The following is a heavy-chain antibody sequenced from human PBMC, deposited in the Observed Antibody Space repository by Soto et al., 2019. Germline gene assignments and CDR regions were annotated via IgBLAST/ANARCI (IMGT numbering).Heavy chain of an antibody. CDR3: ARGASRVVVVPARYYYYMDV. J-gene: IGHJ6*03. CDR1: GGSISSYY. Sequence: QVQLQESGPGLVKPSETLSLTCTVSGGSISSYYWSWIRQPPGKGLEWIGYIDYSGSTNYNPSLKGRVTISVDTSKNHFSLKLSSVTAADTAVYYCARGASRVVVVPARYYYYMDVWGKGTTVTVSS. V-gene: IGHV4-59*01. D-gene: IGHD2-2*01. CDR2: IDYSGST.